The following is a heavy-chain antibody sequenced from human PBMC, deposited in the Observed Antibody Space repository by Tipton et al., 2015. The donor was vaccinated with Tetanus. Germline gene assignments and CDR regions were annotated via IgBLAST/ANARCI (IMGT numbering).Heavy chain of an antibody. CDR1: GGSFSGYY. J-gene: IGHJ6*02. Sequence: TLSLTCAVYGGSFSGYYWSWIRQPPGKGLEWIGEINHSGSTNYNPSLKSRVTMSVDTSKNQFSLKLSSVTAADTAVYYCARGLLLEYSSSGGGYYYYGMDVWGQGTTVTVSS. CDR3: ARGLLLEYSSSGGGYYYYGMDV. D-gene: IGHD6-6*01. CDR2: INHSGST. V-gene: IGHV4-34*01.